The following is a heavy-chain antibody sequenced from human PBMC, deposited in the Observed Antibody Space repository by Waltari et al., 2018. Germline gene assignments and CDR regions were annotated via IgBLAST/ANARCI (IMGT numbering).Heavy chain of an antibody. CDR1: GGSFSGYY. CDR3: ARAGTYYYDSSGYYTFDY. CDR2: INHSGST. V-gene: IGHV4-34*01. D-gene: IGHD3-22*01. Sequence: QVQLQQWGAGLLKPSETLSLTCAVYGGSFSGYYWSWIRQPPGKGLEWIGEINHSGSTNYNPSLKSRVTISVDTSKNQFSLKLSSVTAADTAVYYCARAGTYYYDSSGYYTFDYWGQGTLVTVSS. J-gene: IGHJ4*02.